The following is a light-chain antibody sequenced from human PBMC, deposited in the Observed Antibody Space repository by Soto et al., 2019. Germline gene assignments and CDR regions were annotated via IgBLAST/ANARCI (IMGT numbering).Light chain of an antibody. CDR2: GAT. J-gene: IGKJ1*01. CDR3: QQYNNWPSWT. V-gene: IGKV3-15*01. CDR1: QSVSSN. Sequence: EIVMTQSPATLSVSPGERATLSCRASQSVSSNLAWYQQEPGQAPRLLIYGATTRATGIPARFSGSGSGAEFTLPISCLSFENFAIYYCQQYNNWPSWTFGQGTKVEIK.